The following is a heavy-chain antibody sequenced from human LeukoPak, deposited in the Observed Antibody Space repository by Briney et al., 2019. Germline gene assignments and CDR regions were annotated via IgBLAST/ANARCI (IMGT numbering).Heavy chain of an antibody. CDR2: ISSSSTYI. Sequence: GGSLRLSCAASGFTFSNYDMHWVRQAPGKGLEWVSAISSSSTYIYYADSIKGRFTISRNNAENSLYLQMNSLRAVDTAVYFCARGEEKATITALDSWGQGTLVTVSS. V-gene: IGHV3-21*01. CDR1: GFTFSNYD. J-gene: IGHJ4*02. D-gene: IGHD5-24*01. CDR3: ARGEEKATITALDS.